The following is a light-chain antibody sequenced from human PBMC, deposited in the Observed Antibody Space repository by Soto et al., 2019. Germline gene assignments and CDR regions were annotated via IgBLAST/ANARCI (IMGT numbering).Light chain of an antibody. Sequence: DIQMTQSPSTLSASVGDRVTITCRASQSISSWLAWYQQKPGKAPNLLIYKASSLQSGVPSRFSGSGSGTEFTLTISGLQPDDFATYYCQQYNSYPYTFDQGTKLEI. J-gene: IGKJ2*01. CDR2: KAS. CDR1: QSISSW. V-gene: IGKV1-5*03. CDR3: QQYNSYPYT.